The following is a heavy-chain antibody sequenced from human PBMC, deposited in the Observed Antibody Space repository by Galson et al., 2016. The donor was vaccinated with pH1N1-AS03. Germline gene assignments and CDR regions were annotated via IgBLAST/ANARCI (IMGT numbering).Heavy chain of an antibody. Sequence: ETLSLTCTVSGASLSGYYWSWVRQSPGKGMEWIGFIHENGRTDYNPFLKSRLSMSRDTFKNQFSLKLNSVTTADTAVYSCAKERGARDAYDIWGQGTMVTVSS. V-gene: IGHV4-59*01. CDR2: IHENGRT. CDR1: GASLSGYY. CDR3: AKERGARDAYDI. D-gene: IGHD4-17*01. J-gene: IGHJ3*02.